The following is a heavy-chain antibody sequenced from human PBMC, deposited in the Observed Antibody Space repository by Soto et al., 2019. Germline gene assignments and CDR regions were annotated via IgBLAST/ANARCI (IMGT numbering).Heavy chain of an antibody. J-gene: IGHJ6*02. D-gene: IGHD3-22*01. V-gene: IGHV1-46*01. CDR3: AREMSWDTSGYPYYYYGMDV. Sequence: ASVKVSCKASGYTFTSYYTHWVRQAPGQGLEWMGIINPSGGSTSYAQKFQGRVTMTRDTSTSTVYMELSSLRSEDTAVYYCAREMSWDTSGYPYYYYGMDVWGQGTTVTVSS. CDR1: GYTFTSYY. CDR2: INPSGGST.